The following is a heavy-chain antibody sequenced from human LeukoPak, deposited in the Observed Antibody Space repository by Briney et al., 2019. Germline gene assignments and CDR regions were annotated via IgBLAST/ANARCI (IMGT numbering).Heavy chain of an antibody. V-gene: IGHV1-18*04. CDR1: GYTFTSYG. J-gene: IGHJ5*02. D-gene: IGHD6-13*01. CDR2: ISAYNGNT. Sequence: GASVKVSCKASGYTFTSYGISWVRQAPGQGLEWMGWISAYNGNTNYAQKHQGRVTMTTDTSTSTAYMELRSLRSDDTAVYYCAREGWGIAAANSWFDPWGQGTLVTVSS. CDR3: AREGWGIAAANSWFDP.